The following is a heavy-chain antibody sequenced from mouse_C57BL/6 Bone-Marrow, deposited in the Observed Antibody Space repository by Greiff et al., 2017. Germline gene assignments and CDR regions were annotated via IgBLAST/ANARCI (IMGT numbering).Heavy chain of an antibody. J-gene: IGHJ3*01. CDR2: INPGSGGT. CDR1: GYAFTNYL. D-gene: IGHD2-4*01. V-gene: IGHV1-54*01. CDR3: ARRDYEGTWFAY. Sequence: QVQLQQSGAELVRPGTSVMVSCKASGYAFTNYLIEWVKQRPGQGLEWIGVINPGSGGTNYNEKFKGKATLTADKSSSTAYMQLSSLTSEDSAVYLCARRDYEGTWFAYWSQGTLVTVSA.